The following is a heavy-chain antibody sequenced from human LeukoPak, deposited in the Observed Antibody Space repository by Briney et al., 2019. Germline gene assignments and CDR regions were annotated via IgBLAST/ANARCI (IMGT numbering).Heavy chain of an antibody. D-gene: IGHD5-24*01. V-gene: IGHV3-7*03. CDR1: GFTFSSYW. Sequence: GGSLRLSCAASGFTFSSYWMSWVRQAPGKGLEWVANIKQDGSEKYYVDSVKGRFTISRDNAKNSLYLQMNSLRTEDTALYYCAKDNPGDGYFDYWGQGTLVTVSS. CDR2: IKQDGSEK. J-gene: IGHJ4*02. CDR3: AKDNPGDGYFDY.